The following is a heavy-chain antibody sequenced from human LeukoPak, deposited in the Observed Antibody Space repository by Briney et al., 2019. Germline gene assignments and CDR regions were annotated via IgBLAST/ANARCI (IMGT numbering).Heavy chain of an antibody. CDR3: ARDATAMVSPIDY. Sequence: PGGSLRLSCAASGFTFSSYSMNWVRQAPGKGLEWVSSISSSSSYIYYADSVKGRFTISRDNAKNSLYLQMNSLRAEDTAVYYCARDATAMVSPIDYWGQGTLVTVSS. CDR2: ISSSSSYI. V-gene: IGHV3-21*01. CDR1: GFTFSSYS. D-gene: IGHD5-18*01. J-gene: IGHJ4*02.